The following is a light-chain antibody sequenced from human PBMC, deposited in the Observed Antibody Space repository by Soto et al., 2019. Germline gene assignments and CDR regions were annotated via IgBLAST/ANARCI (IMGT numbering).Light chain of an antibody. Sequence: EIVLTQSPATLSLSPGEISTLSCRASPSVSSDLACYQQKPGQAPRLLIYDASNRATGIPAMFSGSGSGTDFTLTISSLEPEDFAVYYCQQRSNWPPITFGQGTRLEIK. CDR1: PSVSSD. CDR3: QQRSNWPPIT. J-gene: IGKJ5*01. CDR2: DAS. V-gene: IGKV3-11*01.